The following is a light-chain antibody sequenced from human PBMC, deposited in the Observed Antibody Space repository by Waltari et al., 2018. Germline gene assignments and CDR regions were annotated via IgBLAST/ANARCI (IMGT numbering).Light chain of an antibody. V-gene: IGKV3-15*01. Sequence: ELVMTQSPATLSVSPGERASLSCRASQSASTSLAWYQQTPGQAPRLLIYRASTRAAGIPDRFSGSGSGTEFTLTISSLQSEDSAIYYCQQYNIWPWTFGQGTKVEIK. CDR1: QSASTS. CDR3: QQYNIWPWT. CDR2: RAS. J-gene: IGKJ1*01.